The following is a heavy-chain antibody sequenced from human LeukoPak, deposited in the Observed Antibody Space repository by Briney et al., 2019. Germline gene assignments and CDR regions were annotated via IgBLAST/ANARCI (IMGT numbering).Heavy chain of an antibody. CDR2: IYSGGST. D-gene: IGHD3-3*01. V-gene: IGHV3-66*01. J-gene: IGHJ4*02. CDR1: GFTVSSNY. CDR3: ARVVGNDFRAEGYYFDY. Sequence: GGSLRLSCAASGFTVSSNYMSWVRQAPGKGLEWVSLIYSGGSTYYADSVKGRFTISRDNSKNTLYLQMNSLRAEDTAVYYCARVVGNDFRAEGYYFDYWGQGTLVTVSS.